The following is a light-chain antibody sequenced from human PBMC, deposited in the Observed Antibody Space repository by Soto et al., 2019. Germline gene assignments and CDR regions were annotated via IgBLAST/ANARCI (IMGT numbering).Light chain of an antibody. Sequence: DIQMTQSPSSLSASVGDRVTITCRASQDISNYLNWYQQRPGKAPKLLIYDASNLERGVPSRFSGTRSGTHFTFAITSLQPEDVATYYCHQSDSLPITFGQGTLLEI. CDR3: HQSDSLPIT. V-gene: IGKV1-33*01. J-gene: IGKJ5*01. CDR2: DAS. CDR1: QDISNY.